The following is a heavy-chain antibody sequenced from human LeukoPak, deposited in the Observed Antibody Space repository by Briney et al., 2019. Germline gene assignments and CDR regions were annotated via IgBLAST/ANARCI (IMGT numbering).Heavy chain of an antibody. Sequence: SETLSLTCAVYGGSFSGYYWSWIRQPPGKGLEWIGEINHSGSTNYNPSLKSRVTISVDTSKNQFSLRLSSVTAADTAVYYCARKDGAWYFDLWGRGTLVTVSS. CDR3: ARKDGAWYFDL. J-gene: IGHJ2*01. CDR2: INHSGST. V-gene: IGHV4-34*01. CDR1: GGSFSGYY. D-gene: IGHD5-24*01.